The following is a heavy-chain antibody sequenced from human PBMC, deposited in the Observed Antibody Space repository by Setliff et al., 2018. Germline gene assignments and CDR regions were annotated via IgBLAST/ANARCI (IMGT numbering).Heavy chain of an antibody. CDR2: IYVSGRT. V-gene: IGHV4-61*09. D-gene: IGHD3-10*01. J-gene: IGHJ4*02. Sequence: PSETLSLTCAVSGSPFRDGASYWTWIRQPAGKGLEWIGQIYVSGRTHYNPSLKSRLTISLVSSKKQFSLRLSSVTAADTAVYYCARGGGYSGSDYFPFDYWGPGTQVTVSS. CDR1: GSPFRDGASY. CDR3: ARGGGYSGSDYFPFDY.